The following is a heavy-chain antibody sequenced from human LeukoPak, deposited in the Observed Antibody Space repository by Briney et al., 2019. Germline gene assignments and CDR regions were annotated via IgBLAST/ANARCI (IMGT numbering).Heavy chain of an antibody. Sequence: GGSLRLSCAASGFTFSSYWMSWVRQAPGKGLEWVANIKQDGSEKYYVDSVKGRFTISRDNAKNSLYLQMNSLRAEDTAVYYCASSSGGSWSDAFDIWGQGTMVTVSS. V-gene: IGHV3-7*01. CDR2: IKQDGSEK. CDR3: ASSSGGSWSDAFDI. D-gene: IGHD2-15*01. CDR1: GFTFSSYW. J-gene: IGHJ3*02.